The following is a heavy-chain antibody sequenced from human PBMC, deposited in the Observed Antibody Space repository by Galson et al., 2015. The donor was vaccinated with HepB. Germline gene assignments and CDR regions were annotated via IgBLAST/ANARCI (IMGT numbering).Heavy chain of an antibody. D-gene: IGHD2-2*01. CDR2: INPSGGGT. CDR3: ARDGCSSISCRGGGNWFDP. V-gene: IGHV1-46*01. CDR1: GYTFTNYH. Sequence: SVKVSCKASGYTFTNYHIHWVRQAPGQGLEWMGIINPSGGGTNYAQKFKGRVTMTRDTSTSTVYMELSSLRSEDTAVYYCARDGCSSISCRGGGNWFDPWGQGTPVTVSS. J-gene: IGHJ5*02.